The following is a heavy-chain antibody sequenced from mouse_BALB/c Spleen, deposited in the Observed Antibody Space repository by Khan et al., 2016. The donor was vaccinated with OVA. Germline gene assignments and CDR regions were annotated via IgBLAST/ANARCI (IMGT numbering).Heavy chain of an antibody. J-gene: IGHJ3*01. CDR3: ARSGSGSFAF. D-gene: IGHD2-2*01. Sequence: QVQLQQSGAELARPGASVKLSCKTSGYTFTDFYVNWVKQRTGQGLEWIGDIYPGSANTYYHEKFKGKATLTVDKSSSTAYMQLSSLTAEDSAVYFCARSGSGSFAFWGQGTLVTVSA. CDR1: GYTFTDFY. CDR2: IYPGSANT. V-gene: IGHV1-77*01.